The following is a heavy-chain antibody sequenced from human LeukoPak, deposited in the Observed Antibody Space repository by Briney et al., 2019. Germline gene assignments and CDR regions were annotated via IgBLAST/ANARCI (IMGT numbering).Heavy chain of an antibody. V-gene: IGHV1-69*05. J-gene: IGHJ5*02. CDR1: GGTFSSYA. D-gene: IGHD3-22*01. CDR3: ARGSANYYDSSGYPGP. Sequence: SVKVSCKASGGTFSSYAISWVRQAPGQGLEWMGRIIPIYETENYAQKFHGRVRINTDEHTSTAYMELSSLRSEDTAVYYCARGSANYYDSSGYPGPWGQGTLVTVSS. CDR2: IIPIYETE.